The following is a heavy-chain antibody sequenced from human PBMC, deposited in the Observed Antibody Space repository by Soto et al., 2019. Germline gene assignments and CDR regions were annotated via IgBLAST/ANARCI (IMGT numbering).Heavy chain of an antibody. Sequence: QVQLVQSGAEVKKPGSSVKVSCTASGGTFNTYTINWVRQAPGQRPEWVGRVNPIVGMSSSASKSQCRVTLTANKSTSKAYRDLTGLKSEDTAVYYGATSDGSGSTHFDSWGQGTLVTVSS. V-gene: IGHV1-69*02. CDR1: GGTFNTYT. D-gene: IGHD3-10*01. J-gene: IGHJ4*02. CDR2: VNPIVGMS. CDR3: ATSDGSGSTHFDS.